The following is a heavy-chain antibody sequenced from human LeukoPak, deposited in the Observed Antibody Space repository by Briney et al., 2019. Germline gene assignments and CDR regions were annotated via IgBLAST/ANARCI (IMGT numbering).Heavy chain of an antibody. CDR1: GGSFSNYA. Sequence: GASVKVSCKASGGSFSNYAINWVRQAPGQGLEWMGRIIPILGIANYAQKFQGRVTITADKSTSTAYMELSSLRSEDTAVYYCVRDRQGGPAAMRGYYYYGMDVWGQGTTVTVSS. D-gene: IGHD2-2*01. J-gene: IGHJ6*02. V-gene: IGHV1-69*04. CDR2: IIPILGIA. CDR3: VRDRQGGPAAMRGYYYYGMDV.